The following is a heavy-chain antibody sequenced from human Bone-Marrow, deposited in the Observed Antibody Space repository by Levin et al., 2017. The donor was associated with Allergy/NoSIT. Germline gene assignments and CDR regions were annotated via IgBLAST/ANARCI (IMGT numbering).Heavy chain of an antibody. Sequence: SQTLSLTCAISGDSVSGNTVAWNWIRQSPSRGLEWLGRTFYRSKWNNDYAVSVRSRITVNPDTSKNQFSLQLNSVSPEDTAVYYCARGGATFDSWGQGILVTVSS. CDR2: TFYRSKWNN. J-gene: IGHJ4*02. V-gene: IGHV6-1*01. CDR3: ARGGATFDS. CDR1: GDSVSGNTVA.